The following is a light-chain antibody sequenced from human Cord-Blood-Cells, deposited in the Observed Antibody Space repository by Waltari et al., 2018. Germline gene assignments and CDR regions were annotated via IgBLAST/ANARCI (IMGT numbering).Light chain of an antibody. CDR3: SSYTSSSTLE. V-gene: IGLV2-14*01. CDR1: SSDVGGYNY. Sequence: QSALTQPASVSGSPGRSITISCTGTSSDVGGYNYVSWYQQHPGKAPKLMIYDVSKRPSGVSNRFSGSKSGNTASLTISGLQAEDEADYYCSSYTSSSTLEFGGGTKLTVL. CDR2: DVS. J-gene: IGLJ3*02.